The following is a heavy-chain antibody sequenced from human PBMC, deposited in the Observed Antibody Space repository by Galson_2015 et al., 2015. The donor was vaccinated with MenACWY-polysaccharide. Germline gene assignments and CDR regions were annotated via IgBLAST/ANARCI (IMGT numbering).Heavy chain of an antibody. D-gene: IGHD6-19*01. J-gene: IGHJ4*02. Sequence: SVKVSCKASGYTFTNFGTSWVRQAPGQGLEWMGWTSAYNGNTNYAQKFQGRVTMTTDTSTTTAYMELRSLRSDDTAVYFCVRDLGQIVVAGIFFDFWGQGTQVTVSS. CDR1: GYTFTNFG. V-gene: IGHV1-18*01. CDR2: TSAYNGNT. CDR3: VRDLGQIVVAGIFFDF.